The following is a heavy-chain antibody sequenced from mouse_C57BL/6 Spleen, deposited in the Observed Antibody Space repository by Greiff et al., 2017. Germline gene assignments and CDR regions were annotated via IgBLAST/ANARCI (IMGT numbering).Heavy chain of an antibody. CDR1: GFTFSSYA. J-gene: IGHJ1*03. CDR3: ARDLDTTVVGYFDV. D-gene: IGHD1-1*01. Sequence: EVMLVESGGGLVKPGGSLKLSCAASGFTFSSYAMSWVRQTPEKRLEWVATISDGGSYTYYPDNVKGRFTISRDNAKNNLYLQMRHLKSEDTAMYYCARDLDTTVVGYFDVWGTGTTVTVSS. V-gene: IGHV5-4*01. CDR2: ISDGGSYT.